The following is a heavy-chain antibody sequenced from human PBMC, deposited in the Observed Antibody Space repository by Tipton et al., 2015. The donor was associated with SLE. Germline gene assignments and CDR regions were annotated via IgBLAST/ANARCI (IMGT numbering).Heavy chain of an antibody. CDR1: GYTFTGYY. V-gene: IGHV1-2*02. CDR3: ARTNDYGDLGGAFDI. Sequence: QLVQSGAEVKKPGASVKVSCKASGYTFTGYYMHWVRQAPGQGLEWMGWINPNSGGTNYAQKFQGRVTMTRDTSISTAYMELSRLRSDDTAVYYCARTNDYGDLGGAFDIWGQGTMVTVSS. J-gene: IGHJ3*02. CDR2: INPNSGGT. D-gene: IGHD4-17*01.